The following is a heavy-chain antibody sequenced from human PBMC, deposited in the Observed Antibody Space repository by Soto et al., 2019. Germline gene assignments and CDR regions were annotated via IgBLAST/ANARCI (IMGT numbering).Heavy chain of an antibody. CDR1: GYTFISYG. Sequence: QVQLVQSGAEVKKPGAPVKVSCKASGYTFISYGITWVRQAPGQGLEWMGWMGTYNGNTEYGQKFQGRVTMTSETTTKIGDIEVRSLGAPDTALVYCASVRAALGYCSVGCCLPYHYGRDFCGQGTTVTVAS. CDR3: ASVRAALGYCSVGCCLPYHYGRDF. J-gene: IGHJ6*02. CDR2: MGTYNGNT. V-gene: IGHV1-18*01. D-gene: IGHD2-15*01.